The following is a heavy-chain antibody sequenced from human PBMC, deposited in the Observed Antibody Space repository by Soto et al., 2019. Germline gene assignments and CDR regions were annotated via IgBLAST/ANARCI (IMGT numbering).Heavy chain of an antibody. CDR3: AKVGMTTVTNDALDV. CDR1: GFTFSNYA. D-gene: IGHD4-17*01. V-gene: IGHV3-23*01. J-gene: IGHJ3*01. Sequence: EVQLLESGGGLVQPGGSLRLSCVVSGFTFSNYAMTWVRQTPGKGLEWVSVVSGNGGGTDYAGSVKGRFTTSRDNSKNTLYVEMHSLRAEDTAIYYCAKVGMTTVTNDALDVWGQGAMVTVSS. CDR2: VSGNGGGT.